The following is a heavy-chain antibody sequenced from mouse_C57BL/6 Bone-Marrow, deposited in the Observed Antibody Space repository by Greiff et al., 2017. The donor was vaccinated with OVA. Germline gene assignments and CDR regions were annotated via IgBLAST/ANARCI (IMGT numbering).Heavy chain of an antibody. CDR3: ARWDYYDYDSPY. D-gene: IGHD2-4*01. J-gene: IGHJ3*01. CDR2: INPNNGGT. CDR1: GYTFTDYY. Sequence: VQLQQSGPELVKPGASVKISCKASGYTFTDYYMNWVKQSHGKSLEWIGDINPNNGGTSYNQKFKGKATLTVDKSSSTAYMELRSLTSEDSAVYYCARWDYYDYDSPYWGQGTLVTVSA. V-gene: IGHV1-26*01.